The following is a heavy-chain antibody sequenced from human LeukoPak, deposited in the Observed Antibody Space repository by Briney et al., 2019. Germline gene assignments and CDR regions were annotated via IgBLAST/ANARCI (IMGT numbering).Heavy chain of an antibody. CDR1: GFTFSSYW. CDR2: INSDGSST. Sequence: GGSLRLSCAASGFTFSSYWMHWVSHAPGKGLVWVSRINSDGSSTSYADSVKGRFTISRDNSKNTLYLQMNSLRAEDTAVYYCARDQDGYGNWFDPWGQGTLVTVPS. V-gene: IGHV3-74*01. D-gene: IGHD5-24*01. CDR3: ARDQDGYGNWFDP. J-gene: IGHJ5*02.